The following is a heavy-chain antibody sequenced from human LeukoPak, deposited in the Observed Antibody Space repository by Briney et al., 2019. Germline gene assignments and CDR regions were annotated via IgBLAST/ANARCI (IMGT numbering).Heavy chain of an antibody. CDR3: ARDAPLTYYYDSSGFYYFDY. J-gene: IGHJ4*02. D-gene: IGHD3-22*01. CDR1: GGTFISYA. CDR2: IIPIFGTA. V-gene: IGHV1-69*05. Sequence: ASVKVSCKASGGTFISYAISWVRQAPGQGLEWIGRIIPIFGTANYAQKFQGRVTITTDESTSTAYMELSSLRSEDTAVYYCARDAPLTYYYDSSGFYYFDYWGQGTLVTVSS.